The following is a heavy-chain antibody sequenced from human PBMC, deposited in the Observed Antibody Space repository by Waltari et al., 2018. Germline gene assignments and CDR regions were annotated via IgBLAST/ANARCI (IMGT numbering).Heavy chain of an antibody. V-gene: IGHV1-69*02. CDR3: SRVGCSGGSCYSGVPFDY. CDR1: GGTFSSYT. D-gene: IGHD2-15*01. J-gene: IGHJ4*02. Sequence: QVQLVQSGAEVKKTGSAVKVSCKASGGTFSSYTISWVRQAPGQGLEWMGRIIPILGIANDAQKFQGRVTITADKSTSTAYMELSSLRSEDTAVYYCSRVGCSGGSCYSGVPFDYWGQGTLVTVSS. CDR2: IIPILGIA.